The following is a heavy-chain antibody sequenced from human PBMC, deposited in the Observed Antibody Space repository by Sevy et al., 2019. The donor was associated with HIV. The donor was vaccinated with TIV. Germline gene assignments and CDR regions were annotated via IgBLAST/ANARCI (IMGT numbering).Heavy chain of an antibody. Sequence: GESLKISCAASGFTFSSYWMSWVRQAPGKGLEWVANIKQDGSEKYYVASVKGRFTISRDNAKNSLYLQMNSLRAEDTAVYYCARDHITIFGVPTRAFDIWGQGTMVTVSS. CDR3: ARDHITIFGVPTRAFDI. CDR1: GFTFSSYW. V-gene: IGHV3-7*03. CDR2: IKQDGSEK. D-gene: IGHD3-3*01. J-gene: IGHJ3*02.